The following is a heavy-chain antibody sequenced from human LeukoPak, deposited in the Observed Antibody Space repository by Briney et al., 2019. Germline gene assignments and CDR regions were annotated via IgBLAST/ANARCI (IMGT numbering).Heavy chain of an antibody. CDR2: INAGNGNT. V-gene: IGHV1-3*01. Sequence: ASVKVSRKASGYTFTSYAMHWVRQAPGQRLEWMGWINAGNGNTKYSQKFQGRVTITRDTSASTAYMELSSLRSEDTAVYYCARDVRPSSGYIDYWGQGTLVTVSS. J-gene: IGHJ4*02. CDR3: ARDVRPSSGYIDY. CDR1: GYTFTSYA. D-gene: IGHD3-22*01.